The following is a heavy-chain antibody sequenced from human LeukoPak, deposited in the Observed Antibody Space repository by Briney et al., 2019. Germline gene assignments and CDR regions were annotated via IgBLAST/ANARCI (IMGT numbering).Heavy chain of an antibody. D-gene: IGHD1-1*01. CDR3: ARGLEVGADRALDY. CDR2: IHSSGST. J-gene: IGHJ4*02. V-gene: IGHV4-4*07. CDR1: GGSISHYY. Sequence: PSETLSLTCTVSGGSISHYYWSWIRQPAGKGLEWIGRIHSSGSTDYNPSLKSRVTMSVDTSKNQFSAKVNSVTAAGTAVYYCARGLEVGADRALDYWGQGTLVTVSS.